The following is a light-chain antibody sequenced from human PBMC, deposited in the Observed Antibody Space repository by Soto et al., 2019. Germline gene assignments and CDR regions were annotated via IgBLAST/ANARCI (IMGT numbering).Light chain of an antibody. J-gene: IGLJ2*01. CDR2: EVS. CDR1: SSDFGGYNY. CDR3: SSYAGSNNFVV. V-gene: IGLV2-8*01. Sequence: QSALTQPPSASGSPGHSVTISCTGTSSDFGGYNYVSWYQQHPGKAPKLMIYEVSKRPSGVPDRFSGSKSGNTASLTVSGLQAEDEADYYCSSYAGSNNFVVFGGGTKVTVL.